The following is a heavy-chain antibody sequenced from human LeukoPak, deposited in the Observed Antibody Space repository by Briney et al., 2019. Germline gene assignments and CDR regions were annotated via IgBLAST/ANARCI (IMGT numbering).Heavy chain of an antibody. CDR2: TSGSGGST. CDR3: QLVSSSSGDY. D-gene: IGHD6-6*01. Sequence: PGGSLRLSCAASGFTFSSYAMSWVRQAPGKGLEWVSATSGSGGSTYYADSVKGRFTISRDNSKNTLYLQMNSLRAEDTAVYYCQLVSSSSGDYWGQGTLVTVSS. CDR1: GFTFSSYA. V-gene: IGHV3-23*01. J-gene: IGHJ4*02.